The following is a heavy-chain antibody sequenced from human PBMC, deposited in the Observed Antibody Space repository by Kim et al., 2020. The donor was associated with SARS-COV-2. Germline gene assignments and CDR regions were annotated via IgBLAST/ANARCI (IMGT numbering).Heavy chain of an antibody. D-gene: IGHD3-10*01. V-gene: IGHV1-69*04. J-gene: IGHJ4*02. CDR3: ARWDPHTHGSGSYSDY. Sequence: SVKVSCKASGGTFSSYAISWVRQAPGQGLEWMGRIIPILGIANYAQKFQGRVTITADKSTSTAYMELSSLRSEDTAVYYCARWDPHTHGSGSYSDYWGQGPLVTVSS. CDR2: IIPILGIA. CDR1: GGTFSSYA.